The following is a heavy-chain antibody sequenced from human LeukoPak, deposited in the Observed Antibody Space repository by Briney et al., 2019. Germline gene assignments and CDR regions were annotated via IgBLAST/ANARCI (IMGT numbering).Heavy chain of an antibody. Sequence: GGSLRLSCAASGFTVFTNHMNWVRQAPGTGREWVSVVYRGNDTYYADSVKRRFTISRDNSKNTVDLQMNNLRAEDTAVYYCARDVHNWYFDLWGRGTPVTVSS. CDR3: ARDVHNWYFDL. D-gene: IGHD6-6*01. CDR2: VYRGNDT. J-gene: IGHJ2*01. CDR1: GFTVFTNH. V-gene: IGHV3-53*01.